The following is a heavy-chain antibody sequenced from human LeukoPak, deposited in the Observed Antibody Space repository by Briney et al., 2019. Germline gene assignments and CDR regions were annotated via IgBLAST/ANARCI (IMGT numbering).Heavy chain of an antibody. J-gene: IGHJ4*02. CDR3: ARTPDYYDSSGCGYYFDY. Sequence: ASVKVSCKASGGTFSSYAISWVRQAPGQGLEWMGGIIPIFGTANYAQKFQGRVTITADESTSTAYMELSSLRSEDTAVYYCARTPDYYDSSGCGYYFDYWGQGTLVTVSS. V-gene: IGHV1-69*13. CDR2: IIPIFGTA. D-gene: IGHD3-22*01. CDR1: GGTFSSYA.